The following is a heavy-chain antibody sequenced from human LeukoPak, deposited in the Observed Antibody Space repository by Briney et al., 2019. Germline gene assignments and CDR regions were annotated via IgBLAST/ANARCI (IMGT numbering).Heavy chain of an antibody. D-gene: IGHD2-2*01. Sequence: PGGSLRLSCAASGFTFSSYDMHWVRQATGRGLEWVSAISTAGDTYYPGSVKGRFTISREDAKNSLYLQMNSLRAGDTAAYYCARAHCSSTSCDDAFDIWGQGTMVTVSS. V-gene: IGHV3-13*01. CDR1: GFTFSSYD. J-gene: IGHJ3*02. CDR2: ISTAGDT. CDR3: ARAHCSSTSCDDAFDI.